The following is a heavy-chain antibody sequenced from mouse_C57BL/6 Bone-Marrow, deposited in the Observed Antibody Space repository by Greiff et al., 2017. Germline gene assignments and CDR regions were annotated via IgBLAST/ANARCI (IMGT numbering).Heavy chain of an antibody. CDR1: GYSLSTSGMG. J-gene: IGHJ2*01. V-gene: IGHV8-12*01. Sequence: QVTLQVSGPGLLQSSQTLSLTCYFSGYSLSTSGMGVSWIRPPPGKGLEWLAHLYWDDDKRYNPFLKSRPTIAKDTSRNQVYLRITSVDTADAAKYYGARRRGDYYFDYWGQGTTLTVSS. CDR2: LYWDDDK. CDR3: ARRRGDYYFDY.